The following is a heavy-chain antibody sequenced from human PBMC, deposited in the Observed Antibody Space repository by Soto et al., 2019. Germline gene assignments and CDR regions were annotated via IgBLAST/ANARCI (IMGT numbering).Heavy chain of an antibody. CDR1: GGTFSSYA. CDR2: IIPIFGTA. D-gene: IGHD3-22*01. CDR3: ARDLYYYDSSGYQNYYYGMDV. Sequence: QVQLVQSGAEVKKPGSSVKVSCKASGGTFSSYAISWVRQAPGQGLEWMGGIIPIFGTANYAQKFQGRVTITADESTSTDYMELSSLRSEDTAVYYCARDLYYYDSSGYQNYYYGMDVWGQGTTVTVSS. V-gene: IGHV1-69*01. J-gene: IGHJ6*02.